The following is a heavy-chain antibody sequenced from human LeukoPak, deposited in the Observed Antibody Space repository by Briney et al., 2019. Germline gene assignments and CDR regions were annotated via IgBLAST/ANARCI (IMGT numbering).Heavy chain of an antibody. V-gene: IGHV4-34*01. Sequence: SETLSLTCAVSGGSFSGYYWSWIRQPPGKGLEWIGEINHSGSTNYNPSLKSRVTISVDTSKNQFSLKLSSVTAADTAVYYCAREARRAYCGGDCYSGRYYRWFDPWGQGTLVTVSS. J-gene: IGHJ5*02. CDR2: INHSGST. CDR3: AREARRAYCGGDCYSGRYYRWFDP. D-gene: IGHD2-21*02. CDR1: GGSFSGYY.